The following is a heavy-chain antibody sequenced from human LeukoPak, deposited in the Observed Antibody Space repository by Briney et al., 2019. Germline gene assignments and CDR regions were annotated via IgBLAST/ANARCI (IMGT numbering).Heavy chain of an antibody. V-gene: IGHV4-4*08. CDR2: IYTSGST. J-gene: IGHJ4*02. D-gene: IGHD6-13*01. CDR1: GGSINSYY. CDR3: AREEGYSSSWFRSRASLDY. Sequence: SETLSLTCTVSGGSINSYYWSWIRQPPGRGLEWIGHIYTSGSTNYNPSLKSRVTISVDTSKNQFSLKLSSVTAADTAVYYCAREEGYSSSWFRSRASLDYWGQGTLVTVSS.